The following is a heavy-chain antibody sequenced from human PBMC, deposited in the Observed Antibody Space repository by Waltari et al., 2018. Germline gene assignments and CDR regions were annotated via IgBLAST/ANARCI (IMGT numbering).Heavy chain of an antibody. V-gene: IGHV7-4-1*02. CDR3: AREVVPAATIVVNWFDP. Sequence: QVQLVQSGSELKKPGASVKVSCKASGYTFTNYAINWLRQAPGQGLELMGGINTNTGNPTYVQGFTGRFVFSLDTSVSTAYLQINSLKADDTAVYYCAREVVPAATIVVNWFDPWGQGTLVTVSS. J-gene: IGHJ5*02. CDR1: GYTFTNYA. CDR2: INTNTGNP. D-gene: IGHD2-2*01.